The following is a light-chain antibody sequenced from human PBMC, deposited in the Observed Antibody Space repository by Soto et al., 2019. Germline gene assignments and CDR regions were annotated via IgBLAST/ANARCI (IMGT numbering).Light chain of an antibody. J-gene: IGLJ2*01. CDR2: DVN. Sequence: QSALTQPASVSGSPGQSITISCTGSSSDVGGYNYVSWYQQHPGKAPKLMIYDVNNRPSGISNRFPGSKSGNTASLTISGLQAEDEADYYCSSYRRSSTVVFGGGTKLTVL. V-gene: IGLV2-14*01. CDR1: SSDVGGYNY. CDR3: SSYRRSSTVV.